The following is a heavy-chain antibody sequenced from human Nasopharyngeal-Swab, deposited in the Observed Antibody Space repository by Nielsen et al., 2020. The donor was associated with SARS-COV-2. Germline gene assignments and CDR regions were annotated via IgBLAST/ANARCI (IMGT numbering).Heavy chain of an antibody. V-gene: IGHV1-69*01. Sequence: WVRQAPGQGLEWMGVIIPICGTANYAQKFQGRVTITADESTSTAYMELSSLGSEDTAVYSCASEGVVAVAGSDYYGMDVWGQGTTVTVSS. J-gene: IGHJ6*02. CDR3: ASEGVVAVAGSDYYGMDV. D-gene: IGHD2-15*01. CDR2: IIPICGTA.